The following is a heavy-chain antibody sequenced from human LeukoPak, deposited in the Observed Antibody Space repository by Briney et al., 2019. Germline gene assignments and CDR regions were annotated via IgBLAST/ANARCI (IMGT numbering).Heavy chain of an antibody. J-gene: IGHJ3*02. CDR2: IIPIFGTA. V-gene: IGHV1-69*05. D-gene: IGHD4-17*01. CDR3: ARAPDYGDPEFDI. Sequence: SVKVSCKASGGTFSSYAISWVRQAPGQGLEWMGGIIPIFGTANYAQKFQGRVTMTTDTSTSTAYMELRSLRSDDTAVYYCARAPDYGDPEFDIWGQGTMVTVSS. CDR1: GGTFSSYA.